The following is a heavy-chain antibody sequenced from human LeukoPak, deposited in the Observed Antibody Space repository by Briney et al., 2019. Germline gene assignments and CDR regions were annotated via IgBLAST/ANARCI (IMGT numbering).Heavy chain of an antibody. D-gene: IGHD1-26*01. CDR1: GGSISNYY. CDR2: TSYSEGT. V-gene: IGHV4-59*06. CDR3: ATADWESFYFDS. Sequence: SETLSLTCTVSGGSISNYYWSWIRQHPGKGLEWIGFTSYSEGTYYNPSLMSRITISVDISQNQFSLKMRDVTAADTAVYFCATADWESFYFDSWGQGALVAVSS. J-gene: IGHJ4*02.